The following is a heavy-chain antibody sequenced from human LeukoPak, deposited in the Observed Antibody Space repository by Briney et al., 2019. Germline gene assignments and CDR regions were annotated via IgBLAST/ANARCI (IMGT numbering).Heavy chain of an antibody. CDR1: GYTFTSYG. J-gene: IGHJ4*02. CDR2: ISAYNGNT. CDR3: ARAPDYYYDSSGPHFDY. D-gene: IGHD3-22*01. Sequence: ASVKVSCKASGYTFTSYGISWVRQAPGQGLEWMGWISAYNGNTNYAQKPQGRVTMTTDTSTSTAYMEVRSLRSDDTAVYYCARAPDYYYDSSGPHFDYWGQGTLVTVSS. V-gene: IGHV1-18*01.